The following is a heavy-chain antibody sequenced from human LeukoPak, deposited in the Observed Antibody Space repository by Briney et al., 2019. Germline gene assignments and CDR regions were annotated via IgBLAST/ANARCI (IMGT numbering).Heavy chain of an antibody. J-gene: IGHJ5*02. CDR3: ARDLGLAVAGTSRGLAPNWFDP. CDR2: INPNSGGT. CDR1: GYTFTGYY. Sequence: ASVKVSCKASGYTFTGYYMHWLRQAPGQGLEWMGRINPNSGGTNYAQKVQGRVTMTRDTSISTAYMALSRLRSDDTAVYYCARDLGLAVAGTSRGLAPNWFDPWGQGTLVTVSS. D-gene: IGHD6-19*01. V-gene: IGHV1-2*06.